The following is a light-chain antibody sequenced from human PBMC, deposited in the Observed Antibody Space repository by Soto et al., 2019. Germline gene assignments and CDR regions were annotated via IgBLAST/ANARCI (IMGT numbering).Light chain of an antibody. CDR2: DVS. V-gene: IGLV2-14*01. CDR1: SSDIGGYNL. CDR3: SSYTSSSALVV. J-gene: IGLJ1*01. Sequence: QSALTQPASVSRSPGQSITISCTGTSSDIGGYNLVSWYQQHPGKAPKLMIYDVSNRPSGVSNRFSGSKSGNTASLTISGLQAEDESDYYCSSYTSSSALVVFGTGTKVTVL.